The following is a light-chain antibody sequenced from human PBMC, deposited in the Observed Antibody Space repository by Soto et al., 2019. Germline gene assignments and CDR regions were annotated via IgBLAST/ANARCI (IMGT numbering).Light chain of an antibody. Sequence: DIQMTQSPSTLSASVGDRVTITCRASQSISSWLAWYQQKPGKAPKLLIYKASSLESEVPSRFSGSGSGTEFTLTITRLQPDDFATYYCQQYNRLYTFGQGTKLEIK. J-gene: IGKJ2*01. V-gene: IGKV1-5*03. CDR2: KAS. CDR3: QQYNRLYT. CDR1: QSISSW.